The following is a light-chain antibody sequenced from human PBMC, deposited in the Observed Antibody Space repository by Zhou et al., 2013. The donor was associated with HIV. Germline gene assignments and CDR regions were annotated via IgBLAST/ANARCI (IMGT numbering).Light chain of an antibody. CDR3: LQDYNYLT. J-gene: IGKJ3*01. V-gene: IGKV1-6*02. CDR2: GAS. CDR1: QGIGSD. Sequence: AIQMTQSPSSLSASVGDRVTITCRASQGIGSDLAWYQQKPGKAPKLLIYGASTLHSGVPSRFSGSGSGTDFTLTISSLQVEDFATYYCLQDYNYLTFGPGTKVDI.